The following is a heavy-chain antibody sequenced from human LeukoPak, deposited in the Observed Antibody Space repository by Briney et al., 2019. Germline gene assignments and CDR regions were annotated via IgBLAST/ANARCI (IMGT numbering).Heavy chain of an antibody. J-gene: IGHJ4*02. Sequence: SETLSLTCTVSGGSISSYYWSWIRQPPGKGLEWIGYIYYSGSTNYNPSLKSRVTISVDTSKNQFSLNLSSVTAADTAVYHCARWGFGSRIFDYWGQGTLVTVSS. D-gene: IGHD3-10*01. CDR2: IYYSGST. CDR3: ARWGFGSRIFDY. CDR1: GGSISSYY. V-gene: IGHV4-59*01.